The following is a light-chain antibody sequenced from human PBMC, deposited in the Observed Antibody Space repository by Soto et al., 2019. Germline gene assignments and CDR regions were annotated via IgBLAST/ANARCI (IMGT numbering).Light chain of an antibody. CDR3: GSFSSTSSVV. V-gene: IGLV2-14*01. J-gene: IGLJ3*02. CDR1: SSDVGGYNY. CDR2: AVS. Sequence: QSALTQPASVSGSPGQSITISCTGTSSDVGGYNYVSWYQQLPGKAPKLMIYAVSNRPSGASNRFSGSKSGNTASLTISGLQAEDEADYYCGSFSSTSSVVFGGGTKVTVL.